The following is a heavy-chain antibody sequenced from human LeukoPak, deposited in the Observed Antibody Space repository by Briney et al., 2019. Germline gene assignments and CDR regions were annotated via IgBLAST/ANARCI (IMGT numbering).Heavy chain of an antibody. J-gene: IGHJ4*02. D-gene: IGHD5-24*01. CDR2: IYYSGST. CDR1: GGSISSSSYY. CDR3: ARVSLQAFDY. Sequence: SETLSLTCTVSGGSISSSSYYWSWIRQPPGKGLEWIGYIYYSGSTNYNPSLKSRVTISVDTSKNQFSLKLSSVTAADTAVYYCARVSLQAFDYWGQGTLVTVSS. V-gene: IGHV4-61*01.